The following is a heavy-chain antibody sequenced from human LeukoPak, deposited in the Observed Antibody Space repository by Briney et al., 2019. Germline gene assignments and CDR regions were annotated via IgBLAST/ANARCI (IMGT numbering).Heavy chain of an antibody. J-gene: IGHJ4*02. Sequence: PSETLSLTCTVSGGSISIVDYYWRWIRQPPGKGLEWIGYIYYSGSTYYNPSLKSRVTISVDTSKNQFSLKLSSVTAADTAVYYCARGVVVVIGLDYWGQGTLVTVSS. V-gene: IGHV4-30-4*01. CDR1: GGSISIVDYY. CDR3: ARGVVVVIGLDY. CDR2: IYYSGST. D-gene: IGHD3-22*01.